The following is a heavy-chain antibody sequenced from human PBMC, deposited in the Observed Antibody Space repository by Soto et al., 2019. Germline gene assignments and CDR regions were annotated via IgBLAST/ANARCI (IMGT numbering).Heavy chain of an antibody. V-gene: IGHV3-23*01. CDR3: AKARDQQWVRLPFDY. Sequence: EVQLLESGGGLVQPGGSLRLSCVGSGFFFSSYTMTWVRQAPGKGLEWVSSFSATSENTYYAGSARGRFTISRDNPKNTLFLQMNSLTAEDTAMYYCAKARDQQWVRLPFDYWGQGILVSVSS. D-gene: IGHD6-19*01. CDR2: FSATSENT. CDR1: GFFFSSYT. J-gene: IGHJ4*02.